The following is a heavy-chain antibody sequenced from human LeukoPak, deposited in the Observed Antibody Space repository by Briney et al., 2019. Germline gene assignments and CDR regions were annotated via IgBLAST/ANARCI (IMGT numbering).Heavy chain of an antibody. CDR1: GGTFSSYA. CDR2: IIPIFGIA. D-gene: IGHD6-19*01. J-gene: IGHJ5*02. CDR3: ASDGVRLLGAVAGNWFDP. V-gene: IGHV1-69*04. Sequence: SVKVSCKASGGTFSSYAISWVRQAPGQGLEWMGRIIPIFGIANYAQKFQGRVTITADKSTSTAYMELSSLRSEDTAVYYCASDGVRLLGAVAGNWFDPWGQGTLVTVSS.